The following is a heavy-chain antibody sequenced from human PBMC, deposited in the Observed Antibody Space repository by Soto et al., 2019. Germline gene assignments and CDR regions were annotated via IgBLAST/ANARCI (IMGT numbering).Heavy chain of an antibody. D-gene: IGHD3-22*01. Sequence: PSETLSLTCTVSGGTISSGGYYWRWIRQHPGKGLEWIGYIYYSGSTYYNPSLKSRVTISVDTSKNHFSLNLSSVTAEDTAVYYCTTGLVYYDSSGFDYWGQGTLVTVSS. CDR1: GGTISSGGYY. CDR2: IYYSGST. CDR3: TTGLVYYDSSGFDY. J-gene: IGHJ4*02. V-gene: IGHV4-31*03.